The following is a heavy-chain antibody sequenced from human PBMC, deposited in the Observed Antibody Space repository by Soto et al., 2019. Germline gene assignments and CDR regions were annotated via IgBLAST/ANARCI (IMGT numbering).Heavy chain of an antibody. J-gene: IGHJ2*01. Sequence: QVQLVQSGAEVKKPGSSVKVSCKASGGTFSSYAISWVRQDPEQGLECMGGFTPLFGTANYAQKFQGRVTITADESTSTAYKELSSLRSEDTAVYYCARVSSTGIDYGAYKPYWYFDLWGRGTLVTVSS. V-gene: IGHV1-69*01. CDR3: ARVSSTGIDYGAYKPYWYFDL. D-gene: IGHD4-17*01. CDR1: GGTFSSYA. CDR2: FTPLFGTA.